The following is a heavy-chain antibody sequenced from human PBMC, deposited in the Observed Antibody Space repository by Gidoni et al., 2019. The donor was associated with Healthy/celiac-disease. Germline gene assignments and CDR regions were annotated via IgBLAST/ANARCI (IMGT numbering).Heavy chain of an antibody. CDR2: IYHSGST. D-gene: IGHD1-26*01. J-gene: IGHJ4*02. Sequence: RSIYHSGSTYYNPSLKSRVTISVDTSKNQFSLKLSSVTAADTAVYYCARVLRCRKWELAKGYYFDYWGQGTLVTVSS. CDR3: ARVLRCRKWELAKGYYFDY. V-gene: IGHV4-38-2*02.